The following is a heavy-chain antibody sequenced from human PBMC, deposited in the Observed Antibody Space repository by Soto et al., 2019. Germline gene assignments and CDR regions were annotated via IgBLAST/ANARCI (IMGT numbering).Heavy chain of an antibody. CDR1: GYTFTSYY. D-gene: IGHD6-19*01. Sequence: ASVKVSCKASGYTFTSYYMHWVRQAPGQGLEWMGIINPSGGSTSYAQKFQGRVTMTRDASTSTVYMELSSLRSEDTAVYYCARGYSSGWYGSWFDPWGQGTLVTVSS. V-gene: IGHV1-46*01. CDR2: INPSGGST. J-gene: IGHJ5*02. CDR3: ARGYSSGWYGSWFDP.